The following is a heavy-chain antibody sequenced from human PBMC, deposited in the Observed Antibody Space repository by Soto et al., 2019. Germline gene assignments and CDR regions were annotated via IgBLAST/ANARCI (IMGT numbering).Heavy chain of an antibody. V-gene: IGHV4-34*01. CDR1: GGSFSGYY. CDR3: ASIGVRGVMGFDY. CDR2: INHSGST. J-gene: IGHJ4*02. Sequence: QVQLQQWGAGLLKPSETLSLTCAVYGGSFSGYYWSWIRQPPGKGLEWIGEINHSGSTNYNPSLTGRGXXAXDXXKNQFSLKLSSVTAADTAVYYCASIGVRGVMGFDYWGQGTLVTVSS. D-gene: IGHD3-10*01.